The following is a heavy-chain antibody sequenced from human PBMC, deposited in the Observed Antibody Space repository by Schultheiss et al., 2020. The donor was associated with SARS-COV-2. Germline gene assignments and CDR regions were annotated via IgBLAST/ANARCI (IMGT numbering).Heavy chain of an antibody. Sequence: SETLSLTCTVSGASIRSFYWGWIRQPPGKGLEWIGYIYGSVNTWYNPSLKSRVTISGDTSKNQFSLKLRSVTASDTAVYYCARWPGIQLCRYNYGLDVWGQGTTVTVSS. V-gene: IGHV4-59*08. CDR3: ARWPGIQLCRYNYGLDV. D-gene: IGHD3-16*01. CDR2: IYGSVNT. J-gene: IGHJ6*02. CDR1: GASIRSFY.